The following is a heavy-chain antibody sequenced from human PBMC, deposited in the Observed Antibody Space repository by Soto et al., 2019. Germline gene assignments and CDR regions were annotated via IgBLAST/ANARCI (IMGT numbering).Heavy chain of an antibody. CDR3: ADRRYCSSTSCSYGWDV. D-gene: IGHD2-2*01. CDR2: IYYSGST. CDR1: GGSISSSSYY. Sequence: SETLSLTCTVSGGSISSSSYYWGWIRQPPGKGLEWIGSIYYSGSTYYNPSLKSRVTISVDTSKNQFSLKLSSVTAADTAVYYCADRRYCSSTSCSYGWDVWGQGTTVTVSS. V-gene: IGHV4-39*01. J-gene: IGHJ6*02.